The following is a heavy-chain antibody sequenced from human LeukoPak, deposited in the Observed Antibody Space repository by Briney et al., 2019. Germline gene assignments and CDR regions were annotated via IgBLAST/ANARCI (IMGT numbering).Heavy chain of an antibody. CDR3: ARGGLEPVDY. Sequence: GGSLRLSCAASGFTFSTYWMHWVRQAPGRGLVWVSRTNAEGSSTSYADSVKGRFTISRDNAKNTLYLQMNSLRAHDTADYCARGGLEPVDYWGQGTLVTVSS. J-gene: IGHJ4*02. CDR1: GFTFSTYW. V-gene: IGHV3-74*01. CDR2: TNAEGSST. D-gene: IGHD1-1*01.